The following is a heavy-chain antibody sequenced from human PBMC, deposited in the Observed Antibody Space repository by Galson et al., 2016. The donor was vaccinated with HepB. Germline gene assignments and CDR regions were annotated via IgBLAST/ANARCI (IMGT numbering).Heavy chain of an antibody. CDR2: IDWDDNK. CDR1: GFSLTTRGTC. D-gene: IGHD1-1*01. CDR3: ARSTSVASFDY. J-gene: IGHJ4*02. Sequence: PALVKPTQTLTLTCTFSGFSLTTRGTCVSWIRQPPGKALEWLALIDWDDNKYNSTSLKSRLTISKDTSKNRVVLRMTNMDPVDTGTYFCARSTSVASFDYWGQGILVSVSS. V-gene: IGHV2-70*13.